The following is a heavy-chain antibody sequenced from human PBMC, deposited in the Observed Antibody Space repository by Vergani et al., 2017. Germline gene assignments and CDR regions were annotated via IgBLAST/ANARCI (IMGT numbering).Heavy chain of an antibody. D-gene: IGHD6-13*01. CDR3: AGERKAAAGDRHFDY. CDR1: GGTFSSYA. V-gene: IGHV1-69*01. CDR2: IIPIFGTA. Sequence: QVQLVQSGAEVKKPGSSVKVSCKASGGTFSSYAISWVRQAPGQGLEWMGGIIPIFGTANYAQKFQGRVTSTAAESTSTAYMELSSLRSEDTAVYYCAGERKAAAGDRHFDYWGQGTLVTVSS. J-gene: IGHJ4*02.